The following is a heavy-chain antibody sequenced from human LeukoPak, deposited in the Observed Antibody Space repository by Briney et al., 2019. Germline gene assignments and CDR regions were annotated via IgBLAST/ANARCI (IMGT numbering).Heavy chain of an antibody. CDR3: AKDRSIGTYYTFDH. CDR1: GFTFSSYA. CDR2: ISASAAMT. D-gene: IGHD1-26*01. Sequence: GGSLRLSCAASGFTFSSYAMTWVRQAPGKGLEWVSSISASAAMTYYADSVRGRFTVSRDNSNNTLYLQMSSLTAADTAVYYCAKDRSIGTYYTFDHWGQGTLVTVSS. J-gene: IGHJ4*02. V-gene: IGHV3-23*01.